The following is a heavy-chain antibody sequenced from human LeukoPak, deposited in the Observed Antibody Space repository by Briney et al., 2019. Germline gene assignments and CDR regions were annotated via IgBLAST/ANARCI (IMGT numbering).Heavy chain of an antibody. Sequence: GGALRLSCAASGFTFSSYSMNWGRQAPGKGLEWVSSISRSSSYIYYADSVKGRFTISRDNAKNSLYLQMNSLRAEDTAVYYCARAGPAFDIWGQGTMVTVSS. CDR1: GFTFSSYS. V-gene: IGHV3-21*01. CDR2: ISRSSSYI. J-gene: IGHJ3*02. CDR3: ARAGPAFDI.